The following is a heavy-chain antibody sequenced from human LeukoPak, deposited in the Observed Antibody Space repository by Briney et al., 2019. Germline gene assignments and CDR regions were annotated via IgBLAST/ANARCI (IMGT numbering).Heavy chain of an antibody. CDR2: IYCSGST. V-gene: IGHV4-59*11. J-gene: IGHJ4*02. D-gene: IGHD3-22*01. CDR1: GGSISSHY. Sequence: SETLSLTCTVSGGSISSHYWSWIRQPPGKGLEWIGYIYCSGSTNYNPSLKSRVTISVDTSKNQFSLKLSSVTAADTAVYYCARADDDSSGALDYWGQGTLVTVSS. CDR3: ARADDDSSGALDY.